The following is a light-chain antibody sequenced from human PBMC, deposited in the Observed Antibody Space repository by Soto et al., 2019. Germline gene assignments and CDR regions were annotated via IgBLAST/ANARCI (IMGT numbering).Light chain of an antibody. J-gene: IGKJ4*01. CDR3: QQYGTSPPLT. CDR1: QSMSSSY. CDR2: GAT. Sequence: EIVLTQSPGTLSLSPGERATLSCRASQSMSSSYLAWYQQRPGQPPRLLIYGATSRATGIPDRFSGSGSGTDFTLTISRLEPEDFAVYYCQQYGTSPPLTFGGGTKVEIK. V-gene: IGKV3-20*01.